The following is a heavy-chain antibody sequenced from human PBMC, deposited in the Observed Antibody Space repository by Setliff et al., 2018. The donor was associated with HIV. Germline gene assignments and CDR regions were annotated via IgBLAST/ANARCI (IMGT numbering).Heavy chain of an antibody. CDR1: GFLFNSYG. CDR2: IRTYNGNT. Sequence: ASVKVSCKASGFLFNSYGVSWVRQAPGQGLEWMGWIRTYNGNTYYAQKFQGRVTMTRDTSISTAYMELSRLRSDDTALYYCARDGTTTHDYWGQGTLVTVSS. V-gene: IGHV1-18*01. CDR3: ARDGTTTHDY. J-gene: IGHJ4*02. D-gene: IGHD1-26*01.